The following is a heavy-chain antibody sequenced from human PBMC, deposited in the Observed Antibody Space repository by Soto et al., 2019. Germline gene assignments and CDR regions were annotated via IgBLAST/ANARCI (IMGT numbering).Heavy chain of an antibody. Sequence: KVSCKTSEYSFGDYYLHWVRQAPEQGLEWMGIIYPGDSDTRYSPSFQGQVTISADKSISTAYLQWSSLKASDTAMYYCARHISEWQQLGGRFDPWGQGTLVTVSS. CDR3: ARHISEWQQLGGRFDP. CDR2: IYPGDSDT. CDR1: EYSFGDYY. J-gene: IGHJ5*02. V-gene: IGHV5-51*01. D-gene: IGHD6-13*01.